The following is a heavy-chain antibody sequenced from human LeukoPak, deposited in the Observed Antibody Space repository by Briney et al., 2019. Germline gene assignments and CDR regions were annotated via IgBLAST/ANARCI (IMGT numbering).Heavy chain of an antibody. CDR1: GNSISNYA. V-gene: IGHV1-69*13. CDR3: ASSPPAVVVITPVGNWFDP. J-gene: IGHJ5*02. D-gene: IGHD3-22*01. Sequence: GASVKVSCKASGNSISNYAVSWVRQAPGQGFEWMGGIIPIFGTADYAQKFQGRVTITADQSTSTAYMELSSLRSEDTAVYYCASSPPAVVVITPVGNWFDPWGQGTLVTVSS. CDR2: IIPIFGTA.